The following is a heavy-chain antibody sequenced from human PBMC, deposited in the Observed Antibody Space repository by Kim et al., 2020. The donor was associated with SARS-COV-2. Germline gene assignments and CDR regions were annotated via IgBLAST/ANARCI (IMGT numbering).Heavy chain of an antibody. J-gene: IGHJ4*02. V-gene: IGHV3-11*06. CDR3: ARVEWLRFFVDY. CDR2: ISSSSSYT. D-gene: IGHD5-12*01. CDR1: GFTFSDYY. Sequence: GGSLRLSCAASGFTFSDYYMSWIRQAPGKGLEWVSYISSSSSYTNYADSVKGRFTISRDNAKNSLYLQMNSLRAEDTAVYYCARVEWLRFFVDYWGQGTLVTVSS.